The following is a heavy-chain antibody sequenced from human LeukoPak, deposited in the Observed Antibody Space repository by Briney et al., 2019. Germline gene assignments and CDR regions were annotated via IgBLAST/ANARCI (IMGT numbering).Heavy chain of an antibody. J-gene: IGHJ4*02. CDR2: IKYDGSDK. V-gene: IGHV3-7*01. Sequence: PGGSLRLSCAASGFTFSNYWVTWVHQTPGKGLEWVANIKYDGSDKHYVDSVKGRFSISRDNAKNSMYLQMNSLRADDTAVYYCARLHVDIMTTTSYYFDFWGQGTLVTVSS. CDR3: ARLHVDIMTTTSYYFDF. CDR1: GFTFSNYW. D-gene: IGHD5-12*01.